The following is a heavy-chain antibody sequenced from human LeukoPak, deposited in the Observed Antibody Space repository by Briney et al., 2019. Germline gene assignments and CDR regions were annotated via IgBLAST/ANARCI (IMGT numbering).Heavy chain of an antibody. Sequence: GGSLRLSCTASGFTFSSYTMSWVRQAPGKGLEWVSTISGSAITTYYADSVTGRFTISRDNSKNTLYLQMNSLRAEDTAVYYCAKVSTWSKYYFDYWGQGTLVTVSS. D-gene: IGHD6-13*01. V-gene: IGHV3-23*01. J-gene: IGHJ4*02. CDR2: ISGSAITT. CDR3: AKVSTWSKYYFDY. CDR1: GFTFSSYT.